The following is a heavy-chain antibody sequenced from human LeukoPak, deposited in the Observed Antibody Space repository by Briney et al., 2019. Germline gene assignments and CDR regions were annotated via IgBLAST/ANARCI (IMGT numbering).Heavy chain of an antibody. D-gene: IGHD4-23*01. CDR3: ARDLTDTVVTPLDY. CDR1: GFTFSDYY. CDR2: NSSSGSTI. V-gene: IGHV3-11*04. Sequence: GGSLRLSCAASGFTFSDYYMSWIRQAPGKGLEWVSYNSSSGSTIYYADSVKGRFTISRDNAKNSLYLQMNSLRAEDTAVYYCARDLTDTVVTPLDYWGQGTLVTVSS. J-gene: IGHJ4*02.